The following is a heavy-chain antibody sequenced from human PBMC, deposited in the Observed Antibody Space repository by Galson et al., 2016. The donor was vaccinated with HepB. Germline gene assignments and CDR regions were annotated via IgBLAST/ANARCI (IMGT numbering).Heavy chain of an antibody. D-gene: IGHD3-22*01. CDR2: INGGGGFT. J-gene: IGHJ4*02. CDR3: AKYRDHSSDYYPLDY. Sequence: SLRLSCAASGFTFTSYAMSWVRQAPGKGLEWVSAINGGGGFTYYADSVKGRFTISRDNAKNTVYLQMNSLRAEDTAVYYCAKYRDHSSDYYPLDYWGQGTLVTVSS. V-gene: IGHV3-23*01. CDR1: GFTFTSYA.